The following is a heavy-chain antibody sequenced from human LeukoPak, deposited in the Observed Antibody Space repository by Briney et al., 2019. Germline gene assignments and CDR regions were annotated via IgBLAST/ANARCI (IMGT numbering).Heavy chain of an antibody. J-gene: IGHJ4*02. V-gene: IGHV1-69*13. D-gene: IGHD3-10*01. CDR1: GGTSSSYA. CDR3: ARATMVRGVIPIQPYYFDY. CDR2: IIPIFGTA. Sequence: ASVKVSCKASGGTSSSYAISWVRQAPGQGLEWMGGIIPIFGTANYAQKFQGRVTITADESTSTAYMELSSLRSEDTAVYYCARATMVRGVIPIQPYYFDYWGQGTLVTVSS.